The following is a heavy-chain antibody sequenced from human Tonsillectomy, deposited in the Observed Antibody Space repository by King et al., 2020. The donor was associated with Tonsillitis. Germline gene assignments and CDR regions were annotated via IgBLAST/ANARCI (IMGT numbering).Heavy chain of an antibody. D-gene: IGHD2-2*01. CDR2: IYWNDDK. CDR1: GFSLSTSGVG. V-gene: IGHV2-5*01. J-gene: IGHJ5*02. CDR3: ARGGAYQLPYNWFDP. Sequence: TLKESGPTLVKPTQTLTLTCTFSGFSLSTSGVGVGWIRQPPGKALEWLALIYWNDDKRYSPSLKSRLTITKDTSKNQVVLTMTNMDPVDTATYYCARGGAYQLPYNWFDPWGQGTLVTVSS.